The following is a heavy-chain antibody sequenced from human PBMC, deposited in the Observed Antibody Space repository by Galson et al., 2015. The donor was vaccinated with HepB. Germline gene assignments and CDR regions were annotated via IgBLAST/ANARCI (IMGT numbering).Heavy chain of an antibody. CDR1: GYTFTNYD. Sequence: SVKVSCKASGYTFTNYDINWMRQATGQGLEWVGWMNSNSGNTGYAQKFQGRVTLTRNTSISTAYMDLRSLRSEDTAIYYCTTQGAHGRGVRYYGLDVWGQGTTVTISS. V-gene: IGHV1-8*01. CDR2: MNSNSGNT. CDR3: TTQGAHGRGVRYYGLDV. D-gene: IGHD1-14*01. J-gene: IGHJ6*02.